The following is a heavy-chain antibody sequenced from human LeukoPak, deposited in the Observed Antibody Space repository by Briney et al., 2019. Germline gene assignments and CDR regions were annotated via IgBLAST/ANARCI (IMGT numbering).Heavy chain of an antibody. CDR2: IWYDGSNK. CDR3: ARDDPGSGSYYKGGSDI. Sequence: GGSLRLSCAASGFTFSSYGMHWDRQAPGKGLEWVAVIWYDGSNKYYADSVKGRFTISRDNSKNTLYLQMNSLRAEDTAVYYCARDDPGSGSYYKGGSDIWGQGTMVTVSS. D-gene: IGHD3-10*01. V-gene: IGHV3-33*01. CDR1: GFTFSSYG. J-gene: IGHJ3*02.